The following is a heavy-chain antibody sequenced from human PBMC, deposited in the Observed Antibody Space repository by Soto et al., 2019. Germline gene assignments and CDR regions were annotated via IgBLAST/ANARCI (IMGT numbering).Heavy chain of an antibody. V-gene: IGHV4-31*03. J-gene: IGHJ4*02. CDR2: IYYSGST. D-gene: IGHD2-8*01. Sequence: QVQLQESGPGLVKPSQTLSLTCTVSGGSISSGNYYWSWIRQHPGKGLEWIGYIYYSGSTYYNPSLKSRVTISVDTSKNQFSLKLSSVTAADTAVYYCARVGYCTNGVCYTPSDYWGQGTLVTVSS. CDR3: ARVGYCTNGVCYTPSDY. CDR1: GGSISSGNYY.